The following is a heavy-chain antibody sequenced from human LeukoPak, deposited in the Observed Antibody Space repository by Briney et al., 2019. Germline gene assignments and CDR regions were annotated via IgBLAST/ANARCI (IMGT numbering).Heavy chain of an antibody. V-gene: IGHV4-39*01. CDR3: ARLSTYYYHTMDV. D-gene: IGHD1-26*01. CDR2: IYYSGST. CDR1: GGSISSSSYY. Sequence: SETLSLTCTVSGGSISSSSYYWGWIRQPPGKGLEWIGTIYYSGSTYYNPSLKSRITISVDTSKNQFSLKLSSMTAADTAVYYCARLSTYYYHTMDVWGQGTTVTVSS. J-gene: IGHJ6*02.